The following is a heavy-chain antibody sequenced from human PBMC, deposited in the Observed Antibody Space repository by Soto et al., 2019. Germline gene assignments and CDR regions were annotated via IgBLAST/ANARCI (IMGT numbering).Heavy chain of an antibody. J-gene: IGHJ3*02. CDR3: ARPRSHYYDRSAERAFDI. Sequence: QVQLVQSGAEVKKPGSSVKVSCKASGGTFNNYAISWVRQAPGQGLEWMGGIIPLFGTTNYAQKFQGRGTITADESTSTDYRELSSLRSEDTAFYYCARPRSHYYDRSAERAFDIWGQGTMVTVSS. D-gene: IGHD3-22*01. V-gene: IGHV1-69*01. CDR2: IIPLFGTT. CDR1: GGTFNNYA.